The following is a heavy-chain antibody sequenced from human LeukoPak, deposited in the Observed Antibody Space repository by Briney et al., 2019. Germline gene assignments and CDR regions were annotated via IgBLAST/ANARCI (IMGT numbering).Heavy chain of an antibody. V-gene: IGHV1-69*13. J-gene: IGHJ3*01. CDR2: IIPIFGSP. CDR1: GGAFTFTSYA. D-gene: IGHD3-22*01. CDR3: AGFFYDSSNDAFDV. Sequence: ASVKVSCKASGGAFTFTSYAISWLRQAPGQGLEWMGGIIPIFGSPRYAQKFQGRVAITADESTRTVYMDLSSLRSEDTAVHYCAGFFYDSSNDAFDVWGQGTMVTVSS.